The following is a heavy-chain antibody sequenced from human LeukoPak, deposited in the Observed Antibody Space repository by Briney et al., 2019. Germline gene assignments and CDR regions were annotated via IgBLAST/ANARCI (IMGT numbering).Heavy chain of an antibody. Sequence: SATLYLTCNVSGGSISSSSYYWGWIRQPPGKGLEWIGSIYYSGSTYYNQSLKSRVTISVDTSKNHFSLKLSSVTAADTAVYYCARDASLVRRAIGFDYWGQGTLVTVSS. V-gene: IGHV4-39*07. J-gene: IGHJ4*02. CDR1: GGSISSSSYY. CDR3: ARDASLVRRAIGFDY. D-gene: IGHD2-8*02. CDR2: IYYSGST.